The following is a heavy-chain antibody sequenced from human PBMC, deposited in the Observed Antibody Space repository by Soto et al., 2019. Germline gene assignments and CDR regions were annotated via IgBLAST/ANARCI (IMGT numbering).Heavy chain of an antibody. CDR3: ARAPVAGSGEFDY. CDR2: IYYSGST. J-gene: IGHJ4*02. V-gene: IGHV4-59*01. Sequence: ETLSLSCTVSVGSISSYYWSWIRQPPGKGLEWIGYIYYSGSTNYNPSLKSRVTISVDTSKNQFSLKLSSVTAADTAVYYCARAPVAGSGEFDYWGQGTLVTVSS. D-gene: IGHD6-19*01. CDR1: VGSISSYY.